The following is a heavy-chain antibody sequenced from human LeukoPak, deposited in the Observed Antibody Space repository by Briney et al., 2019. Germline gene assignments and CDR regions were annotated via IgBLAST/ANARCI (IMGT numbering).Heavy chain of an antibody. J-gene: IGHJ4*02. CDR2: IKKDGSEK. CDR1: GFTISIYW. V-gene: IGHV3-7*01. Sequence: GGSLRLSCAASGFTISIYWMTWVRQALGKGLEWVANIKKDGSEKYYVDSVKGRFTISRDNAKNSLYLQMNSLRAEDTAVYYCARLKLLWSNYFDYWGQGTLVTVSS. CDR3: ARLKLLWSNYFDY. D-gene: IGHD2-2*01.